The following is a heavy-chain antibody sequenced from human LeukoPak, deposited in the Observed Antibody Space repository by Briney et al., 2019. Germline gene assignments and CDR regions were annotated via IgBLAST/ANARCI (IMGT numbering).Heavy chain of an antibody. D-gene: IGHD6-13*01. V-gene: IGHV4-38-2*02. CDR2: IYYSGST. CDR1: GYSISSGYY. CDR3: ARARVLYSSSWFDY. J-gene: IGHJ4*02. Sequence: SETLSLTCTVSGYSISSGYYWGWIRQPPGKGLEWIGSIYYSGSTYYNPSLKSRVTISVDTSKNQFSLKLSSVTAADTAVYYCARARVLYSSSWFDYWGQGTLVTVSS.